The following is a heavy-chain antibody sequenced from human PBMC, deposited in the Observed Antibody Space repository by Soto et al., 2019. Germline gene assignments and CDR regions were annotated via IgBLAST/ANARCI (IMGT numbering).Heavy chain of an antibody. CDR1: GFTFSSYA. CDR3: AKRLVEYSNWFDP. V-gene: IGHV3-23*01. J-gene: IGHJ5*02. CDR2: ISGSGGST. D-gene: IGHD1-26*01. Sequence: LRLSCAASGFTFSSYAMTWVRQAPGKGLEWVSAISGSGGSTYYADSVKGRFTISRDNSRNTLYLQMNSLRAEDTAVYYCAKRLVEYSNWFDPWGQGTLVTVSS.